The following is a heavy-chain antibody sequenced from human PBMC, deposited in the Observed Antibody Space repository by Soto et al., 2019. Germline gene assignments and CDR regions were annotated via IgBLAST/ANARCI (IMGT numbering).Heavy chain of an antibody. CDR2: IIPIFGTA. CDR3: GRAGYGDYAFSGGIDAFDI. D-gene: IGHD4-17*01. V-gene: IGHV1-69*13. CDR1: GGTFSSYA. Sequence: SVKVSCKASGGTFSSYAISWVRQAPGQWLEWMGGIIPIFGTANYAQKFQGRVTITADESTSTAYMELSSLRSEDTAVYYCGRAGYGDYAFSGGIDAFDIWGQGTMVTVSS. J-gene: IGHJ3*02.